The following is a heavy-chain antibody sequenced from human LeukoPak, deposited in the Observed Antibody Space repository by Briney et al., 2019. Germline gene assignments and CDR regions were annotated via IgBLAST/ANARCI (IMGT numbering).Heavy chain of an antibody. CDR2: FSGSGGST. J-gene: IGHJ4*02. V-gene: IGHV3-23*01. CDR1: GFTFSTYA. CDR3: AKSSPPPLTY. Sequence: GGSLRLSCAASGFTFSTYAMSWVRQAPGKGLEWVSAFSGSGGSTYYADSVKGRFTISSDNSKNTLYLQMNSLRAEDTALYYCAKSSPPPLTYWGQGTLVTVSS.